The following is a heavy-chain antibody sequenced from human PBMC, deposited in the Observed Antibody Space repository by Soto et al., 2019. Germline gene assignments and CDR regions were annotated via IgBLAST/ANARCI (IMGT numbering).Heavy chain of an antibody. V-gene: IGHV4-31*03. D-gene: IGHD6-13*01. Sequence: PSETLSLTCTVSGGSISSGGYYWSWIRQHPGKGLEWIGYIYYSGSTYYNPSLKSRVTISVDTSKNQFSLKLSSVTAADTAVYYCARQSEAAARSYYYYGMDVWGQGTTVTVSS. CDR2: IYYSGST. CDR3: ARQSEAAARSYYYYGMDV. J-gene: IGHJ6*02. CDR1: GGSISSGGYY.